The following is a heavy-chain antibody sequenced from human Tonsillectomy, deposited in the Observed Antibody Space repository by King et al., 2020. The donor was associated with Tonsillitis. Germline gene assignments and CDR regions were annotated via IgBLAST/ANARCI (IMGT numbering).Heavy chain of an antibody. J-gene: IGHJ3*02. Sequence: VQLVESGGGLVKPGGSLRLSCAASGFTFGDYYMSWIRQAPGKGLEWVSYISSSGSTIYYADSVKGRFTISRDNAKNSLYLQMNSLRAEDTAVYYCAREADSSGYIGDVDAFDIWGQGTMVTVSS. CDR3: AREADSSGYIGDVDAFDI. CDR1: GFTFGDYY. D-gene: IGHD3-22*01. V-gene: IGHV3-11*01. CDR2: ISSSGSTI.